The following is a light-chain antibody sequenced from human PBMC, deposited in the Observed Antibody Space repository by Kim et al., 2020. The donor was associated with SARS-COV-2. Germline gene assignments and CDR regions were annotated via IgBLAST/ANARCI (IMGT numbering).Light chain of an antibody. CDR1: ESVSGTP. J-gene: IGKJ1*01. CDR3: QQYGDSPRWT. Sequence: PGERTTLSCRATESVSGTPLAWYQQKPDQAPRLLTYGASSRATGIPDRCSGSGSATDFTLTISRLEPEDFAVYYCQQYGDSPRWTFGQGTKVDIK. CDR2: GAS. V-gene: IGKV3-20*01.